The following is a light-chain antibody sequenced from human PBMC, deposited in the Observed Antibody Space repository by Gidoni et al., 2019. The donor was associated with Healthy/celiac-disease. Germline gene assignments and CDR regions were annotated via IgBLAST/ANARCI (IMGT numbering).Light chain of an antibody. CDR3: MQALQTPRGGFT. J-gene: IGKJ3*01. CDR1: QSLLHSNGYNY. CDR2: LGS. V-gene: IGKV2-28*01. Sequence: DIVMTQSPLSLPVTPGEPASISCRSSQSLLHSNGYNYLDWYLQKPGQSPQLLIYLGSNRASGVPDRFSGSGSGTDFTLKISRVEAEDVGVYYCMQALQTPRGGFTFGPXAKVDIK.